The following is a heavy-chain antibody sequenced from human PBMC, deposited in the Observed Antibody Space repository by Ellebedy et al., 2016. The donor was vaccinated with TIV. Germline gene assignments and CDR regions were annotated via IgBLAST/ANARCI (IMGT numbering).Heavy chain of an antibody. CDR3: ARDPSSYYGSGTSAFDI. CDR1: GGSISNGGYS. D-gene: IGHD3-10*01. Sequence: SETLSLXXAVSGGSISNGGYSWSWIRQPPGKGLEWIGFIYHSGSTYYNPSLKSRVIISVDRSKNQFSLKLNSVTAADTAVYYCARDPSSYYGSGTSAFDIWGQGTMVTVSS. V-gene: IGHV4-30-2*01. J-gene: IGHJ3*02. CDR2: IYHSGST.